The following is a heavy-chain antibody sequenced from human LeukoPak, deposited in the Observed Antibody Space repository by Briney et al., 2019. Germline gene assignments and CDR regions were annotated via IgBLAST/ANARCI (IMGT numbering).Heavy chain of an antibody. D-gene: IGHD1-1*01. CDR3: ARGKTTSGMSAGY. V-gene: IGHV3-7*01. CDR1: GFTISSYW. J-gene: IGHJ4*02. CDR2: INQDGSEK. Sequence: SGGSLRLSCAASGFTISSYWMSWVRQALGKGLEWVVNINQDGSEKYYVDSVKGRFTISRDNAKNSLSLQMNSLRAEDTAVYYCARGKTTSGMSAGYWGQGTLVTVSP.